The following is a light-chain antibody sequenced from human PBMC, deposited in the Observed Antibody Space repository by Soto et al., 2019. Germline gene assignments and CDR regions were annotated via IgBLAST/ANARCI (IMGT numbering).Light chain of an antibody. J-gene: IGLJ1*01. V-gene: IGLV2-14*01. Sequence: QSALTQPASVSGSPGQSITISCIGTSSDIGPYNYVSWYRQHPDKAPKLILYEVTNRPSGASDRFSGSKSGNAAFLTISGLQAEDEADYYCSSYSSSATPYVFGTGTKVTVL. CDR2: EVT. CDR1: SSDIGPYNY. CDR3: SSYSSSATPYV.